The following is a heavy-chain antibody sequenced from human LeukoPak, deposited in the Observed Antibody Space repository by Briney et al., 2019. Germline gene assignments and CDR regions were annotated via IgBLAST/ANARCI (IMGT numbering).Heavy chain of an antibody. CDR2: ISRNGDST. Sequence: GGSLRLSCSASGFTFNSYRMHWVRQAPGKGLEYVSAISRNGDSTYYADSVKGRFTISRDNSKNTLYLQMSSLRAEDTAAYYCVYQVIGAVEWGQGTLVTVSS. D-gene: IGHD3-22*01. V-gene: IGHV3-64D*09. J-gene: IGHJ4*02. CDR3: VYQVIGAVE. CDR1: GFTFNSYR.